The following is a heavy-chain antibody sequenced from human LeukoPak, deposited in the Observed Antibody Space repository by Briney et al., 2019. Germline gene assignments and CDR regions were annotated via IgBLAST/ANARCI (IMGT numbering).Heavy chain of an antibody. V-gene: IGHV1-2*02. J-gene: IGHJ4*02. CDR2: INPNSGGT. D-gene: IGHD1-1*01. CDR1: VYGFTDYY. Sequence: GASVKVSCKAPVYGFTDYYIHWVRQAPGQGLEWMGRINPNSGGTKYAQKFQGRVTMTRDTSISTAYMELSSLMSDDTAVYYCAKSLRVYNPWFDYWGQGTLVTVSS. CDR3: AKSLRVYNPWFDY.